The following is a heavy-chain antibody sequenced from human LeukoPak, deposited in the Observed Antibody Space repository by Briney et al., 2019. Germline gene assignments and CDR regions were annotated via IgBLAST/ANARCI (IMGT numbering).Heavy chain of an antibody. CDR3: ARVSGSYWAYYFDY. D-gene: IGHD1-26*01. CDR2: INWNGGST. V-gene: IGHV3-20*01. Sequence: PGGSLRLSCAASGFTFDDYAMHWVRQAPGKGLEWVSGINWNGGSTGYADSVKGRFTISRDNAKNSLYLQMNSLRAEDTALYHCARVSGSYWAYYFDYWGQGTLVTVSS. CDR1: GFTFDDYA. J-gene: IGHJ4*02.